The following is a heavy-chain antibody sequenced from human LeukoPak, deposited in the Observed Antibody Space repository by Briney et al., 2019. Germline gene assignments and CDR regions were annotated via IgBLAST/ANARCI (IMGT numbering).Heavy chain of an antibody. V-gene: IGHV3-23*01. CDR1: GFTFNNYA. D-gene: IGHD1-1*01. CDR2: ISGSGGST. Sequence: GGSPRLSCAASGFTFNNYAMSWVRQAPGKGLEWVSAISGSGGSTFYAASVEGRFTISRDSSKNTLFLQVNSLRAEDTAVYYCAKETQLTVSALFDYWGQGTLVTVSS. J-gene: IGHJ4*02. CDR3: AKETQLTVSALFDY.